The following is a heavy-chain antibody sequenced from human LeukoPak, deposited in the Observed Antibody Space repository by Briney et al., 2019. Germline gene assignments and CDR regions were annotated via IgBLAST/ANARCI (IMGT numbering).Heavy chain of an antibody. D-gene: IGHD2-21*01. CDR1: EFTVSSNY. J-gene: IGHJ4*02. Sequence: GGSLRLSCAASEFTVSSNYMSWVRQAPGKGLEWVSVIYSVGSTYYADSVKGRFTISRDNSKNTLYLQMNILRAEDTAVYYCAREPNCGGDCYPYYFDYWGQGTLVTVSS. V-gene: IGHV3-53*01. CDR2: IYSVGST. CDR3: AREPNCGGDCYPYYFDY.